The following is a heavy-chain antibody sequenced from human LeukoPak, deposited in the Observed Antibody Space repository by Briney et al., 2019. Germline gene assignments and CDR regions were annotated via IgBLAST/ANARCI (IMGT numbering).Heavy chain of an antibody. J-gene: IGHJ5*02. CDR1: GYTFTAYY. Sequence: ASVKVSCKTSGYTFTAYYIYWVRQAPGHGLEWMGWINPNSGGTNYAQKFQGRVTMTRDTSISTAYMELTSLRSDDTAVYYCATDSSPASWGQGTLVTVSS. CDR3: ATDSSPAS. V-gene: IGHV1-2*02. CDR2: INPNSGGT.